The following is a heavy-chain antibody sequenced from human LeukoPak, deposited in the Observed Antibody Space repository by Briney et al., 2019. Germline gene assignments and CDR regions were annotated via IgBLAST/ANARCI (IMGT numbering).Heavy chain of an antibody. D-gene: IGHD3-22*01. J-gene: IGHJ3*02. CDR3: ARVPGNYDSSGYIGAFDI. CDR2: INPSGGST. CDR1: GYTFTGYY. V-gene: IGHV1-46*01. Sequence: GASVKVSCKASGYTFTGYYMHWVRQAPGQGLEWMGIINPSGGSTSYAQKFQGRVTMTRDMSTSTVYMELSSLRSEDTAVYYCARVPGNYDSSGYIGAFDIWGQGTMVTVSS.